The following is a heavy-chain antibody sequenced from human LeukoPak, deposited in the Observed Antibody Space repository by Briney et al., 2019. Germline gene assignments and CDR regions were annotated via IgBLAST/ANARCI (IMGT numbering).Heavy chain of an antibody. J-gene: IGHJ4*02. Sequence: GASVKVSCKASGGTFSSYTISWVRQAPGQGLEWMGRTIPILGIANYAQKFQGRVTITADKSTSTAYMELSSLRSEDTAVYYCASPVAVAGTHFDYWGQGTLVTVSS. CDR3: ASPVAVAGTHFDY. CDR1: GGTFSSYT. D-gene: IGHD6-19*01. CDR2: TIPILGIA. V-gene: IGHV1-69*02.